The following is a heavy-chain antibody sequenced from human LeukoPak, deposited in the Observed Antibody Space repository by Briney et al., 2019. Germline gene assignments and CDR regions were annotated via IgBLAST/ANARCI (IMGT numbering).Heavy chain of an antibody. CDR1: GFTFSGYS. D-gene: IGHD6-19*01. V-gene: IGHV3-21*01. CDR2: ISSSSSYI. Sequence: GGSLRLSCAASGFTFSGYSMNWVRQAPGKGLEWVSSISSSSSYIYYADSVKGQFTISRDNAKNSLYLQMNSLRAEDTAVYYCARDYSSGFDYWGQGTLVTVSS. CDR3: ARDYSSGFDY. J-gene: IGHJ4*02.